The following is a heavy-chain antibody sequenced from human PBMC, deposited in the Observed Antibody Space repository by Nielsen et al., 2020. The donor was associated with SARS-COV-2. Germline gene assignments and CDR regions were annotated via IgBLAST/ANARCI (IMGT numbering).Heavy chain of an antibody. CDR2: IYSGGST. D-gene: IGHD3-22*01. J-gene: IGHJ4*02. CDR1: GFTVSSNY. V-gene: IGHV3-66*01. CDR3: AREFYDSSGYYWH. Sequence: GESLKISCAASGFTVSSNYMSWVRQAPGKGLEWVSVIYSGGSTYYADSVKGRFTISRDNSKNTLYLQMNSLRAEDTAVYYCAREFYDSSGYYWHWGQGTLVTVSS.